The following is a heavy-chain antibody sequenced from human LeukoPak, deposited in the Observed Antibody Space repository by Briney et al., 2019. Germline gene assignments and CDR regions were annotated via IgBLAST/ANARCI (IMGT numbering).Heavy chain of an antibody. D-gene: IGHD3-22*01. V-gene: IGHV3-33*01. Sequence: GGSLRLSCAASGFTFSSYGMHWVRQALGKGLEWVAVIWYDGSNKYYADSVKGRFTISRDNSKNTLYLQMNSLRAEDTAVYYCARALPDYYDSSGYDPAVYWGQGTLVTVSS. J-gene: IGHJ4*02. CDR1: GFTFSSYG. CDR3: ARALPDYYDSSGYDPAVY. CDR2: IWYDGSNK.